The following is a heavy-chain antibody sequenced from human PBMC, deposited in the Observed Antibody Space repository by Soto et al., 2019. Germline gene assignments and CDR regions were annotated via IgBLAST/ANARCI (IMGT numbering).Heavy chain of an antibody. J-gene: IGHJ6*02. V-gene: IGHV4-31*03. Sequence: QVQLQESGPGLVKPSQTLSLTCTVSGVSISSGGYFWTWIRQHPGEGLEWIGYIYYSGKTYHNPSLTSRATISVDTSKNQFSLKLSSVTAADTAMYYCARAPLISIFFAYGMDVWGQGTTVTVSS. CDR1: GVSISSGGYF. CDR3: ARAPLISIFFAYGMDV. D-gene: IGHD3-3*02. CDR2: IYYSGKT.